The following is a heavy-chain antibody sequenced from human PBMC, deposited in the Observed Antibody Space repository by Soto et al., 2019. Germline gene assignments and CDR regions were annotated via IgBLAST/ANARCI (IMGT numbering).Heavy chain of an antibody. Sequence: SETLSLTCTVSGGSISSYYWSWIRQPPGKGLGWIGYIYYSGSTNYNPSLKSRVTISVDTSKNQFSLKLSSVTAADTAVYYCARGTRADYVDLDYWGQGTLVTVSS. CDR2: IYYSGST. D-gene: IGHD4-17*01. J-gene: IGHJ4*02. V-gene: IGHV4-59*01. CDR1: GGSISSYY. CDR3: ARGTRADYVDLDY.